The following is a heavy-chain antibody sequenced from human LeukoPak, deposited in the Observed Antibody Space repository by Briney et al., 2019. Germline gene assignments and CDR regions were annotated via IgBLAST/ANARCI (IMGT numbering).Heavy chain of an antibody. V-gene: IGHV1-8*03. CDR1: GYTFTSYD. D-gene: IGHD3-22*01. CDR2: MNPNSGNT. CDR3: ARGYYYDSSGYPWFDP. J-gene: IGHJ5*02. Sequence: ASVKVSCKASGYTFTSYDINWVRQATGQGLEWMGWMNPNSGNTGYAQKFQGRVTITRNTSISTAYMELSSLRSEDTAVYYCARGYYYDSSGYPWFDPWGQGTLVTVSS.